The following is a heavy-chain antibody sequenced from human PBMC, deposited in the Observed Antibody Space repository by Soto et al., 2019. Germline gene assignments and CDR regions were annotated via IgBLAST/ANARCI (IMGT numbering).Heavy chain of an antibody. CDR3: AKALTTSVLRYFDWLFSALDY. CDR1: GVTFSSYV. CDR2: SSGSGGST. V-gene: IGHV3-23*01. Sequence: QPLGSQRLYCAASGVTFSSYVISWVRQAPCKWLECVSDSSGSGGSTYYADSVKCLFTISRDNSKNTLYLQMNSLRAEDTAVYSCAKALTTSVLRYFDWLFSALDYWGPRTLVTVSS. D-gene: IGHD3-9*01. J-gene: IGHJ4*01.